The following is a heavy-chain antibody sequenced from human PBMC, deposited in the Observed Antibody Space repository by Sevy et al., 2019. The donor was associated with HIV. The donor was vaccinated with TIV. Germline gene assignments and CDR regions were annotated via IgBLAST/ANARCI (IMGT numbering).Heavy chain of an antibody. CDR1: GFTFSSYA. V-gene: IGHV3-23*01. J-gene: IGHJ4*02. CDR2: ISGSGGSGDKT. D-gene: IGHD3-22*01. CDR3: ARKYDSSGYFDY. Sequence: GGSLRLSCAASGFTFSSYAMNWVRQAPGKGLEWVSGISGSGGSGDKTNYVDSVKGRFTISRDDSKNSLYLQLNSLRAEDTAIYYCARKYDSSGYFDYWGQGTLVTVSS.